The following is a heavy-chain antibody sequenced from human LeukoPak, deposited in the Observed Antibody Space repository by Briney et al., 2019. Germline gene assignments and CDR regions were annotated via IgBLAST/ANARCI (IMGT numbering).Heavy chain of an antibody. Sequence: SVKVSCKASGFTFSNSGVQWVRQARGQRLEWMGWIVVGSGNTNYAQQFQGRVTLTRDMSTSTAYMELSGLRSEDTAVYYCARGAVVVPAAIWDYWGQGTLVTVSS. CDR3: ARGAVVVPAAIWDY. CDR1: GFTFSNSG. J-gene: IGHJ4*02. V-gene: IGHV1-58*01. CDR2: IVVGSGNT. D-gene: IGHD2-2*02.